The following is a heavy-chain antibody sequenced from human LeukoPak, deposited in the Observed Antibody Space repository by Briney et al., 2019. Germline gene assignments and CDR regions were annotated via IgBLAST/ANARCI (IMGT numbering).Heavy chain of an antibody. Sequence: GGSLRLSCAASGFTFSSYWMHCVRQAPGKGLVWFSRINSDGSSTSYADSVKVRFTISRDNAKNTLYLQMNSLRAEDTAVYYCARQWLVLEAFGFDYWGQGTLVTVSS. D-gene: IGHD6-19*01. V-gene: IGHV3-74*01. CDR3: ARQWLVLEAFGFDY. CDR2: INSDGSST. CDR1: GFTFSSYW. J-gene: IGHJ4*02.